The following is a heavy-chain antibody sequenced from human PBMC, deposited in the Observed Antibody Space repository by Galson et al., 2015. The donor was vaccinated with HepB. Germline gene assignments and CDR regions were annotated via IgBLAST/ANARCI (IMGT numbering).Heavy chain of an antibody. D-gene: IGHD6-19*01. CDR3: AKVWSIAVAGFNN. Sequence: SLRLSCAASGFTFSNYAMTWVRQAPGKGLEWVSTIVGTDDSTYYADSVKGRFTISRDNSKKMLYLQMNSLRVEDTALYYCAKVWSIAVAGFNNWGQRGLFTVFS. CDR2: IVGTDDST. J-gene: IGHJ1*01. CDR1: GFTFSNYA. V-gene: IGHV3-23*01.